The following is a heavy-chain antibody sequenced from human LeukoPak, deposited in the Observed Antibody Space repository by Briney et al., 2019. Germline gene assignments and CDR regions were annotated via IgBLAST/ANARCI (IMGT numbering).Heavy chain of an antibody. D-gene: IGHD4-17*01. CDR2: ISSSGSTI. J-gene: IGHJ4*02. Sequence: GGSLRLSCAASGFTFSDYYMSWIRQAPGKGLEWVSYISSSGSTIDYADSVKGRFTISRDNAKNSLYLQMNSLRAEDTAVYYCARFRLTVTTYAHLDYWGQGTLVTVSS. CDR3: ARFRLTVTTYAHLDY. V-gene: IGHV3-11*01. CDR1: GFTFSDYY.